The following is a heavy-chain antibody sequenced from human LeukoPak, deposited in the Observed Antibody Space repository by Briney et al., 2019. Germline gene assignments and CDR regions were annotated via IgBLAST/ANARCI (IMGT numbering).Heavy chain of an antibody. J-gene: IGHJ3*02. CDR3: ARELIPDAFDI. Sequence: SETLSLTCIVSGGSISNYFWSWIRQPPGKGLEWIGYIYHSGSTYYNPSLKSRVTISVDRSKNQFSLKLSSVTAADTAVYYCARELIPDAFDIWGQGTMVTVSS. CDR1: GGSISNYF. V-gene: IGHV4-59*12. CDR2: IYHSGST.